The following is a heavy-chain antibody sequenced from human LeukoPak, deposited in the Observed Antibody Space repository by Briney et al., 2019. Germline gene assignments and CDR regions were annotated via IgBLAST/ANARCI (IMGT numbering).Heavy chain of an antibody. Sequence: GGSLRLSCAASGFTFSSYEMNWVRQAPGKGLEWVSYISSSGSTIYYADSVKGRFTISRDNAKNSLYLQMNSLRAEDTAVYYCAKAQNLPLYYDILTGPYNPIDYWGQGTLVTVSS. CDR1: GFTFSSYE. CDR2: ISSSGSTI. V-gene: IGHV3-48*03. D-gene: IGHD3-9*01. J-gene: IGHJ4*02. CDR3: AKAQNLPLYYDILTGPYNPIDY.